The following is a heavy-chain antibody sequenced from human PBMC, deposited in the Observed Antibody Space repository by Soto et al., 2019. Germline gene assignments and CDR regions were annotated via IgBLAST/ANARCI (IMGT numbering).Heavy chain of an antibody. CDR1: GGSISRFY. J-gene: IGHJ4*02. CDR3: AREGNLGRWLQPLDF. CDR2: IHYNGNT. Sequence: SETLCLTCTVSGGSISRFYWRGSREPPGKGLEWIGNIHYNGNTKYNPSLKSRVSMSVDTSKNQFSLRLISVTAADTAKYFCAREGNLGRWLQPLDFWGQGTLVTVSS. V-gene: IGHV4-59*01. D-gene: IGHD5-12*01.